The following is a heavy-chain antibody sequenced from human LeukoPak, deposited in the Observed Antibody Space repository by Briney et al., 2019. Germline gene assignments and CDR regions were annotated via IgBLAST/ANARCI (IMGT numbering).Heavy chain of an antibody. CDR1: GGSISTYY. Sequence: SETLSLTCTVSGGSISTYYWSWIRQPPGKGLESIGYIYYSGNTNYNPSLKSRVTISVDTSKNQYSLKLSSVTAADTAVYYCARDSLGIGLDYWGQGTLVTVSS. D-gene: IGHD7-27*01. V-gene: IGHV4-59*01. CDR3: ARDSLGIGLDY. J-gene: IGHJ4*02. CDR2: IYYSGNT.